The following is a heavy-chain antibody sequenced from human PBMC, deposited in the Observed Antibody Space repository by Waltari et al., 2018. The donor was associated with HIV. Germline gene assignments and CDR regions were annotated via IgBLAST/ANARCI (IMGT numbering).Heavy chain of an antibody. Sequence: QVQLVQSGAEVKKPGASVKVSCKASGYTFTSCGISWVRQAPGQGLECMGWISAYNGHTNYAQKLQGRVTMTTDTSTSTAYMDLRSLRSDDTAFYYCARALWSGYYTPYYFDYWGQGTLVTVSS. V-gene: IGHV1-18*01. CDR3: ARALWSGYYTPYYFDY. CDR1: GYTFTSCG. D-gene: IGHD3-3*01. J-gene: IGHJ4*02. CDR2: ISAYNGHT.